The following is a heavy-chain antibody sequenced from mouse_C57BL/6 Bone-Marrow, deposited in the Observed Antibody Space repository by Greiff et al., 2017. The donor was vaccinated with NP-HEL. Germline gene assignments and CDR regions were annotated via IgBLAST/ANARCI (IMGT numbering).Heavy chain of an antibody. CDR1: GYTFTDYN. CDR2: INPNNGGT. CDR3: ARWGKGCYYYAMDY. J-gene: IGHJ4*01. D-gene: IGHD1-3*01. Sequence: VQLQQSGPELVKPGASVKISCKASGYTFTDYNMDWVKQSHGKSLEWIGDINPNNGGTNYNQKFKGKATLTVDKSSSTAYMELRSLTSEDTAVYYCARWGKGCYYYAMDYWGQGTSVTVSS. V-gene: IGHV1-18*01.